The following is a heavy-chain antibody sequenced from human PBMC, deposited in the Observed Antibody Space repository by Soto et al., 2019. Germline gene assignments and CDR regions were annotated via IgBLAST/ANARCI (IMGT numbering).Heavy chain of an antibody. CDR1: GFTFSSYS. CDR2: ISSSSSYI. D-gene: IGHD6-13*01. Sequence: PGGSLRLSCAASGFTFSSYSMNWVRQAPGKGLEWVSSISSSSSYIYYADSVKGRFTISRDNAKNSLYLQMNSLRAEDTAVYYCARDNRIAAAGIYFDYWGQGTLVTVSS. CDR3: ARDNRIAAAGIYFDY. J-gene: IGHJ4*02. V-gene: IGHV3-21*01.